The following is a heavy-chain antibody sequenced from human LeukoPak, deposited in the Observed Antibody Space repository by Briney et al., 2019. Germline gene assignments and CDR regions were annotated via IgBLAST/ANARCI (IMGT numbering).Heavy chain of an antibody. J-gene: IGHJ4*02. V-gene: IGHV3-23*01. D-gene: IGHD3-10*01. CDR3: AKLFESGTYNNFFHY. CDR1: GFTLSSYA. Sequence: GGSLGLSCAASGFTLSSYAMSWVRQAPGKGLEWVSAISDSGNTYHADSVKGRFTISRDSSKNTLFLQMNRLRPEDAAVYYCAKLFESGTYNNFFHYWGQGTLVTVSS. CDR2: ISDSGNT.